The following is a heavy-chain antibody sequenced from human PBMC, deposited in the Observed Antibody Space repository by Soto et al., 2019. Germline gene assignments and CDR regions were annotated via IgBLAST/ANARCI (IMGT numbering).Heavy chain of an antibody. Sequence: EVQLVESGGGLVQPGGSLKLSCATSGFTFSASAMHWVRQVSGKGLEWIARIRSKANNYATTYTASVKGRFTISRDDSENTVYLQMNSLKTEDTAIYYYTKQIYGGNSWGQGTLVTVSS. V-gene: IGHV3-73*02. CDR3: TKQIYGGNS. D-gene: IGHD2-21*02. CDR1: GFTFSASA. J-gene: IGHJ4*02. CDR2: IRSKANNYAT.